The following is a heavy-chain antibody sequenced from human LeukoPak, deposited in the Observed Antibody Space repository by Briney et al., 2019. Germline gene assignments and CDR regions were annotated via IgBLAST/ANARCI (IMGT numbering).Heavy chain of an antibody. Sequence: ASVKVSCKASGYTFTSYYMHWVRQAPGQGLEWMGIINPSGGSTSYAQKFQGRVTMTRDTSTSTAYMELSSQRSEDIDVYYCARRSNIVVVPAAINPLMDVWGKGTTVTVSS. D-gene: IGHD2-2*02. CDR2: INPSGGST. CDR3: ARRSNIVVVPAAINPLMDV. CDR1: GYTFTSYY. V-gene: IGHV1-46*01. J-gene: IGHJ6*04.